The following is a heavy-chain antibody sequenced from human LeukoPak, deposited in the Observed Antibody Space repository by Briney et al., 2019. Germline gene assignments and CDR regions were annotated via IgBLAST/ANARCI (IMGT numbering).Heavy chain of an antibody. J-gene: IGHJ4*02. D-gene: IGHD6-13*01. Sequence: GGSLRLSCAASGFTFSSYAMSWVRQAPGKGLEWVSAISAGSGTTYYADSVKGRFTISRDNSKNTLYLQMNSLRAEDTAVYYCAKRPRGSSSWYYFDYWGQGTLVTVSS. CDR1: GFTFSSYA. V-gene: IGHV3-23*01. CDR2: ISAGSGTT. CDR3: AKRPRGSSSWYYFDY.